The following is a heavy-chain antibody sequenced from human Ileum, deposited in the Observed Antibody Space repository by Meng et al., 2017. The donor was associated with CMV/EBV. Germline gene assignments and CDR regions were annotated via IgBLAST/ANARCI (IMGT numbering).Heavy chain of an antibody. Sequence: LVGVGGGLFQPGGSLRLSCAASEFTVSNYHMTWVRQDPGKGLEWVSVIQNDDNTYYADSVRGRFTISRDNSKNTVYLQINSLRDEDTAVYYCARIVVTSTGWVPFDYWGQGTLVTVSS. CDR2: IQNDDNT. CDR1: EFTVSNYH. V-gene: IGHV3-53*01. CDR3: ARIVVTSTGWVPFDY. D-gene: IGHD2-21*01. J-gene: IGHJ4*02.